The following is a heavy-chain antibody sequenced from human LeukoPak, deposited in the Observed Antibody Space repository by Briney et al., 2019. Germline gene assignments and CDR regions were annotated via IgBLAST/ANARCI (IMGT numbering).Heavy chain of an antibody. CDR2: ISGSGGST. Sequence: GGSLRLSCAASGFTFSSYAMSWVRQAPGKGLEWVSAISGSGGSTYYADSVKGRFTISRDNSKNTLYLQMNSLRAEDTAVYYCARDGPTDFTIFGVVKNYMDVWGKGTTVTVSS. CDR1: GFTFSSYA. D-gene: IGHD3-3*01. V-gene: IGHV3-23*01. J-gene: IGHJ6*03. CDR3: ARDGPTDFTIFGVVKNYMDV.